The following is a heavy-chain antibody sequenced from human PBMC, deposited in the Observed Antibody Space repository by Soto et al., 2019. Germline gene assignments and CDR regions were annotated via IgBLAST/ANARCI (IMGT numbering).Heavy chain of an antibody. D-gene: IGHD6-13*01. CDR3: AKDHAYRSSALASLNWVAP. CDR2: ISGSGGST. Sequence: EVQLLESGGGLVQPGGSLRLSCAASGFTFSSYAMSWVRQAPGKGLEWVSAISGSGGSTYYADSVKGRFNISRDNSKNTLYLQVTSLGAEDTSVYYCAKDHAYRSSALASLNWVAPWGQGTRVTVSS. J-gene: IGHJ5*02. V-gene: IGHV3-23*01. CDR1: GFTFSSYA.